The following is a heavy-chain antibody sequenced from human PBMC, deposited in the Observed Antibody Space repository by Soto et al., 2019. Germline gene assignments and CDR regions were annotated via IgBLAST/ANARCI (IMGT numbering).Heavy chain of an antibody. D-gene: IGHD3-10*01. V-gene: IGHV1-46*01. Sequence: QVQLVQSGAEVKKPGASVKVSCKASGYTFTSYNMHWVRQAPGQGLEWVGMINPLGFSTTYAQKFRGRSTMTRDTATRQVYMELTNLRSDGTAVYYCAGAAGRFGELYWFDPWGQGTLVTVSP. CDR2: INPLGFST. CDR3: AGAAGRFGELYWFDP. CDR1: GYTFTSYN. J-gene: IGHJ5*02.